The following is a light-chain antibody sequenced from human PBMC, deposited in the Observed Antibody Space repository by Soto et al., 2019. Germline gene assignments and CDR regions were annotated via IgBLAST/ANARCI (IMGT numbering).Light chain of an antibody. CDR2: WAS. CDR1: QSVLLSPTNNNY. J-gene: IGKJ1*01. V-gene: IGKV4-1*01. Sequence: DIVMTQSPDSLAVSLGERATINCKSSQSVLLSPTNNNYLAWYQKKPGQPPKLLIYWASTRESGVPDRFSGSGSGTDFTLTINSLQAEDAAVYYCHQYYSIPRTFGQGTKVEIK. CDR3: HQYYSIPRT.